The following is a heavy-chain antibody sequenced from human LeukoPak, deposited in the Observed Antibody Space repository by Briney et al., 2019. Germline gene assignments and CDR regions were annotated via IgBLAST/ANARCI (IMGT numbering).Heavy chain of an antibody. CDR2: IYHSGST. CDR1: GYSISSGYY. CDR3: ASRVGAAAGTEDY. V-gene: IGHV4-38-2*02. D-gene: IGHD6-13*01. J-gene: IGHJ4*02. Sequence: SETLSLTCTVSGYSISSGYYWGWIRQPPGKGLEWIGSIYHSGSTYYNPSLKSRVTISVDTSKNQFSLKLSSVTAADTAVYYCASRVGAAAGTEDYWGQGTLVTVSS.